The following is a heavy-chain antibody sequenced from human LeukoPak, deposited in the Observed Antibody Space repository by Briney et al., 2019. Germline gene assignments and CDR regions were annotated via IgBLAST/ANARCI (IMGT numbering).Heavy chain of an antibody. Sequence: PGGSLRLSCAASGFTFSSYGMHWVRQAPGKGLEWVAFIRYDGSNKYYADSVKGRFTISRDNSKNTLYLQMNSLRAEDTAVYYCAKDQGYYGSGSYSWYFDLWGRGTLVTVSS. V-gene: IGHV3-30*02. CDR2: IRYDGSNK. D-gene: IGHD3-10*01. CDR3: AKDQGYYGSGSYSWYFDL. CDR1: GFTFSSYG. J-gene: IGHJ2*01.